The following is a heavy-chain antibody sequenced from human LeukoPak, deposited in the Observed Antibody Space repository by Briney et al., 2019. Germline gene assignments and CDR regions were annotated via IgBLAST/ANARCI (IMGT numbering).Heavy chain of an antibody. CDR3: AKSKKNWEDDAFDF. Sequence: PGGSLRLSCAASGFTFSSYAMSWVRQAPGTGLEWVSTISGSGGSTYYADSVKGRFTISRDNSKNTLYLQMNSLRAEDTAVYYCAKSKKNWEDDAFDFWGQGKMVTVFS. CDR2: ISGSGGST. J-gene: IGHJ3*01. V-gene: IGHV3-23*01. CDR1: GFTFSSYA. D-gene: IGHD7-27*01.